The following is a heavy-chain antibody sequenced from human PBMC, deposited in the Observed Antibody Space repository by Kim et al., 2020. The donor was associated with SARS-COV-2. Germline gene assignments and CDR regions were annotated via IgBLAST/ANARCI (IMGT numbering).Heavy chain of an antibody. CDR2: ISSSSSTI. Sequence: GGSLRLSCAASGFTFRSYSMNWVRQAPGKGLEWVSYISSSSSTIYYADSVKGRFTISRDNAKNSLYLQMNSLRDEDTAVYYCARDQGSSGGGYFFDYWGQGTLDTVSS. CDR3: ARDQGSSGGGYFFDY. CDR1: GFTFRSYS. V-gene: IGHV3-48*02. D-gene: IGHD6-6*01. J-gene: IGHJ4*02.